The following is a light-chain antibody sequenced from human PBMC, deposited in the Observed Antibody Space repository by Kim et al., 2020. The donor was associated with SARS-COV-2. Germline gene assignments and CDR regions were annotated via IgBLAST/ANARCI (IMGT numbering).Light chain of an antibody. V-gene: IGKV3-15*01. CDR2: GAS. Sequence: EIVMTQSPATLSVSPGERATLSCRASQSVSSNLAWYQQTPGQAPRLLIYGASTRANGTPARFNGSGSGTEFTLTISSLQSDDFALYYCQQYNDWPPKYTFGQGTKLEI. J-gene: IGKJ2*01. CDR1: QSVSSN. CDR3: QQYNDWPPKYT.